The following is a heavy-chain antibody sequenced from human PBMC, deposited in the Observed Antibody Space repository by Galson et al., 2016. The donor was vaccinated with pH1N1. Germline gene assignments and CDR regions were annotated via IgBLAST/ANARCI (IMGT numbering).Heavy chain of an antibody. V-gene: IGHV6-1*01. J-gene: IGHJ3*02. CDR2: TYYRSKWYN. CDR3: ARGVIDYDFWSGYQDHAAFDI. D-gene: IGHD3-3*01. CDR1: GDSVSSNSAT. Sequence: CAISGDSVSSNSATWNWTRQSPSRGLEWLGRTYYRSKWYNDYAESVKSRIIISPDTSKNQLSLQLNSVTPADTAVYYCARGVIDYDFWSGYQDHAAFDIWGQGTMVIVSS.